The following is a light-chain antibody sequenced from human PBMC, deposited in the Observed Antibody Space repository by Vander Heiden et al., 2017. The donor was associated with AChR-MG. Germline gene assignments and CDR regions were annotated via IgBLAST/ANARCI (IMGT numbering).Light chain of an antibody. CDR1: SSNIGAGYD. CDR3: QSYDSSLSGPYVV. V-gene: IGLV1-40*01. CDR2: GNS. Sequence: QSVLTQPPSVSGAPGQRVTTSCTGSSSNIGAGYDVHWYQQLPGTAPKLLIYGNSNRPSGVPDRFSGSKSGTSASLAITGLQAEDEADYYCQSYDSSLSGPYVVFGGGTKLTVL. J-gene: IGLJ2*01.